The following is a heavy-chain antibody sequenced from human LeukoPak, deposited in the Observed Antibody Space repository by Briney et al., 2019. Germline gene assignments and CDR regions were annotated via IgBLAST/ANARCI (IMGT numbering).Heavy chain of an antibody. V-gene: IGHV1-8*01. D-gene: IGHD3-22*01. CDR1: GSPFTSYD. Sequence: VASVKVSFKASGSPFTSYDINWVRPATGQGLEWMGWMNPNSGNTGYSQKFQGRVTMTRNTSISTAYMELSSLRSEDTAVYYCAGGVYDSSVSDAFDIWGQGTMVTVSS. J-gene: IGHJ3*02. CDR2: MNPNSGNT. CDR3: AGGVYDSSVSDAFDI.